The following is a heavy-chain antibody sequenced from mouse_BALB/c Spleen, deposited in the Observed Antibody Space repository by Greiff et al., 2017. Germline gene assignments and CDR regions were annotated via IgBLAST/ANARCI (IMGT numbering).Heavy chain of an antibody. CDR3: ARGPDPYDYVPYWYFDV. D-gene: IGHD2-4*01. J-gene: IGHJ1*01. Sequence: EVKLVESGGGLVKPGGSLKLSCAASGFTFSSYAMSWVRQTPEKRLEWVASISSGGSTYYPDSVKGRFTISRDNARNILYLQMSSLRSEDTAMYYCARGPDPYDYVPYWYFDVWGAGTTVTVSS. CDR2: ISSGGST. V-gene: IGHV5-6-5*01. CDR1: GFTFSSYA.